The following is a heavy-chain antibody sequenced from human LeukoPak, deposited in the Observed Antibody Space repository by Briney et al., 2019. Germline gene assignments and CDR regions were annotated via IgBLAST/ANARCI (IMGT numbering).Heavy chain of an antibody. CDR2: LSGGGVTK. J-gene: IGHJ4*02. Sequence: GGSLRLSCAASGLTSRAYGLSWVGRPPGKGLEWFSSLSGGGVTKYYEDSLRGRFTISRDNSKNTMYLQMNSLRAEDTAVYYCAILGPLDYWGQGTLVAVSS. CDR1: GLTSRAYG. CDR3: AILGPLDY. V-gene: IGHV3-23*01.